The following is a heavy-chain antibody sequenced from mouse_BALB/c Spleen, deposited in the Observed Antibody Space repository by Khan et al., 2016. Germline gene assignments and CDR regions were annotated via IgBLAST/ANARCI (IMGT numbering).Heavy chain of an antibody. CDR2: INPGSGGT. D-gene: IGHD1-1*01. J-gene: IGHJ3*01. CDR1: GYAFTNCL. Sequence: QVQLKESGAELVRPGTSVKVSCKASGYAFTNCLIEWVKQRPGQGLEWIGVINPGSGGTNYNERIKGKATLTADNSSRTAYLQLSSLTSDDSAVYFCASQYGSSYVGFAYWGQGTLVTVSA. CDR3: ASQYGSSYVGFAY. V-gene: IGHV1-54*01.